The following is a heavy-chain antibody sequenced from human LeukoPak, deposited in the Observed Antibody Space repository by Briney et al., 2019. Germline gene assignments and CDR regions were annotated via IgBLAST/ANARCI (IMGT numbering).Heavy chain of an antibody. CDR3: ARAMVRGVIGRGYYYYMDV. CDR2: MNPNSGNT. D-gene: IGHD3-10*01. Sequence: ASVKVSCKASGYTFTSYDINWVRQATGQGLEWMGWMNPNSGNTGYAQKFQGRVTMTRNTSISTAYMELSSLRSEDTAVYYCARAMVRGVIGRGYYYYMDVWGKGTTVTISS. V-gene: IGHV1-8*01. CDR1: GYTFTSYD. J-gene: IGHJ6*03.